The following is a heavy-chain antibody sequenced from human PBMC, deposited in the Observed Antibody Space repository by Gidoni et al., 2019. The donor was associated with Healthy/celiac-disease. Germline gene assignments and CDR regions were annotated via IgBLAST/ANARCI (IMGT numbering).Heavy chain of an antibody. D-gene: IGHD4-17*01. Sequence: EVQLVESGGGLVKPGRSLRLSCTASGFTFGDYAMSWFGPDPGKGLEWVGFIRSKAYGGTTEYDASVKGRFTISRDDSKSIAYLQMNSLKTEDTAVYYCTRAEDYGDYVRAYYYYYGMDVWGQGTTVTVSS. J-gene: IGHJ6*02. CDR3: TRAEDYGDYVRAYYYYYGMDV. CDR2: IRSKAYGGTT. CDR1: GFTFGDYA. V-gene: IGHV3-49*05.